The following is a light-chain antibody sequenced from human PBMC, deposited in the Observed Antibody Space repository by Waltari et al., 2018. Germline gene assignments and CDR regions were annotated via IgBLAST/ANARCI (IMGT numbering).Light chain of an antibody. J-gene: IGLJ2*01. V-gene: IGLV2-14*01. Sequence: QSALTQPASVSASPGQSITISCTGTSSDIGSFNFVSWYPLHPGKAPKLIIYDVTNRPTGVSTRFSGSKSANTASLTISGLQAEDEADYYCSSYTTSSTVTFGGGTKLTVL. CDR3: SSYTTSSTVT. CDR2: DVT. CDR1: SSDIGSFNF.